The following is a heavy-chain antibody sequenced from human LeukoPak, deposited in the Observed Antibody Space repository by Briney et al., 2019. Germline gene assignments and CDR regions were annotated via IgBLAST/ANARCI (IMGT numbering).Heavy chain of an antibody. CDR3: AREGTFGDYRASGDH. D-gene: IGHD2-21*02. CDR1: GFTFSTYW. CDR2: IKQDGSQK. V-gene: IGHV3-7*03. J-gene: IGHJ4*02. Sequence: SGGSLSLFCDASGFTFSTYWMKWVRQAPGKGLEWVANIKQDGSQKYYVDSVKGRFIISRDNDKNSLYLQMSSVRAEDTGVYYCAREGTFGDYRASGDHWGQGALVTVSS.